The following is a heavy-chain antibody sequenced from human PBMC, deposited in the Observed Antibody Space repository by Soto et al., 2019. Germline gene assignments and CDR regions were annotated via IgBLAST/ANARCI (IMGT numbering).Heavy chain of an antibody. CDR2: IKQDGSEK. Sequence: GGSLRLSCAASGFTFSSYWMSWVRQAPGKGLEWVSNIKQDGSEKYYVDSVKGRFTISRDNAKNSLYLQMNSLRAEDTAVYYCARVMVRGVIDYWGQGTLVTVSS. V-gene: IGHV3-7*01. D-gene: IGHD3-10*01. J-gene: IGHJ4*02. CDR1: GFTFSSYW. CDR3: ARVMVRGVIDY.